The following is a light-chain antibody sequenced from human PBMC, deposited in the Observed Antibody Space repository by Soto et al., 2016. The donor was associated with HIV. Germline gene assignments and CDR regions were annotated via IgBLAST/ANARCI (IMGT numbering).Light chain of an antibody. V-gene: IGKV1-39*01. J-gene: IGKJ4*01. CDR2: AAS. CDR3: QQSYSTLSLT. Sequence: DIQMTQSPSSLSASVGDRVTITCRASQSISTYLNWYQQKPGKAPKLLIYAASSLQSGVPSRFSGSGSETDFTLTISSLQPEDFATYYCQQSYSTLSLTLGGGTNVEIK. CDR1: QSISTY.